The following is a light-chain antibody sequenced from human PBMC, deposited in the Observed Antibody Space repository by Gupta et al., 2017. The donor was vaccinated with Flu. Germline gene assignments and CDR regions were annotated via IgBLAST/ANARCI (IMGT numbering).Light chain of an antibody. V-gene: IGKV1-27*01. CDR2: AAS. J-gene: IGKJ1*01. CDR3: QKYNSAPQT. Sequence: DIQMTQSPSSLSASVGDSDTITCRASQGIDKYLAWYQQKPGKVPKLLIYAASTLQSGVPSRFSGSGSGTDFTLTISSLQPEDVATYYCQKYNSAPQTFGQGTKVEIK. CDR1: QGIDKY.